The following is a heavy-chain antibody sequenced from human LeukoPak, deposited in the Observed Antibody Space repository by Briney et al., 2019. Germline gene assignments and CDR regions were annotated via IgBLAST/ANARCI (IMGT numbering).Heavy chain of an antibody. J-gene: IGHJ6*02. CDR1: GGSISSGDYY. D-gene: IGHD2-2*01. Sequence: SETLSLTCTVSGGSISSGDYYWSWIRQPPGKGLEWIGYIYYSGSTYYNPSLKSRVTISVDTSKNQFSLKLSSVTAADTAVYYCARDMRYCSSTSCYRYYYYGKDVWGQGTTVTVSS. V-gene: IGHV4-30-4*01. CDR2: IYYSGST. CDR3: ARDMRYCSSTSCYRYYYYGKDV.